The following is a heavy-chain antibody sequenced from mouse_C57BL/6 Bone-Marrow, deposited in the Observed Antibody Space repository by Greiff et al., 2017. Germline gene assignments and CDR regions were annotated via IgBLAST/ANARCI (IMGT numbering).Heavy chain of an antibody. CDR1: GFTFSNYW. D-gene: IGHD1-1*01. V-gene: IGHV6-3*01. Sequence: DVKLVESGGGLVQPGGSMKLSCVASGFTFSNYWMNWVRQSPEKGLEWVAQIRLKSDNYATHYAESVKGRFTISRDDSKSSVYLQMNNLRAEDTGIYYCTSYYYGSSYGYYAMDDWGQGTSVTVSS. CDR3: TSYYYGSSYGYYAMDD. J-gene: IGHJ4*01. CDR2: IRLKSDNYAT.